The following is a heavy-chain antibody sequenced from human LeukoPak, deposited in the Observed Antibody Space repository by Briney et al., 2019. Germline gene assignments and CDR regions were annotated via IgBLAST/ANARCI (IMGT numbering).Heavy chain of an antibody. V-gene: IGHV4-59*08. J-gene: IGHJ5*02. Sequence: PSETLSLTCTVSGGSISSYYWSWIRQPPGQGLEWIGYISYSGSTNYNPSLKSRVTISVDTSKNQFSLKLTSVTAADTAVYYCARHSICFGPWGQGTLVTVSS. CDR2: ISYSGST. CDR3: ARHSICFGP. CDR1: GGSISSYY.